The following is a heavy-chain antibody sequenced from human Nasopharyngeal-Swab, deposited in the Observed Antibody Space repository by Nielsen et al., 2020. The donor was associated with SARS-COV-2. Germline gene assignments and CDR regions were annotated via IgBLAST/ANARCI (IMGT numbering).Heavy chain of an antibody. J-gene: IGHJ5*02. CDR2: IYPGNSEV. CDR1: GSSFFHHW. Sequence: GESLKISCMASGSSFFHHWIGWVRQTPGQGLEWMGMIYPGNSEVAYNPSFQGQVTISADNSINTAYLQWSRLKPSDTAMYFCARRAARDGYNYEVDPWGQGTLVTVSS. V-gene: IGHV5-51*01. CDR3: ARRAARDGYNYEVDP. D-gene: IGHD5-24*01.